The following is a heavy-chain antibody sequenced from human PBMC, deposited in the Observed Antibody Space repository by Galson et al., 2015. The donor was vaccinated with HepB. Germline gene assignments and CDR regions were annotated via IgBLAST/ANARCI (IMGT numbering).Heavy chain of an antibody. CDR2: ISGSSSYI. Sequence: SLRLSCAGSGFTFSSYAMRWVRQVPGKGLEWVSGISGSSSYINYADSVKGRFTISRDNAKNFLYLQLNSLRAEDTAVYYCARYRDGELGFDPWGQGTQVTVSS. CDR3: ARYRDGELGFDP. D-gene: IGHD2-21*01. J-gene: IGHJ5*02. CDR1: GFTFSSYA. V-gene: IGHV3-21*01.